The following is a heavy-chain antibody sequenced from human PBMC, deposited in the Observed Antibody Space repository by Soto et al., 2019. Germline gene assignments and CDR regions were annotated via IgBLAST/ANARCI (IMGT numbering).Heavy chain of an antibody. CDR2: MNPNSGNT. D-gene: IGHD6-13*01. CDR1: GYTFTSYD. CDR3: ARENSSSWYSDYYYYMDV. Sequence: ASVKVSCKASGYTFTSYDINWVRQATGQGLEWMGWMNPNSGNTGYAQKFQGRVTMTRNTSISTAYMELSSLRSEDTAVYYCARENSSSWYSDYYYYMDVWGKGTTVTVSS. J-gene: IGHJ6*03. V-gene: IGHV1-8*01.